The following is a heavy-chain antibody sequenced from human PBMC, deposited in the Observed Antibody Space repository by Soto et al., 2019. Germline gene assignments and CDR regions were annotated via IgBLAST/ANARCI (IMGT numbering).Heavy chain of an antibody. D-gene: IGHD3-10*01. Sequence: EVQLLESGGGLVQPGGSLRLSCAASGFTISNYPMHWVRQAPGKGLEWVSGISGSGDRTYYADSAKGRFTISKDISKNSLSRQVASLPVEDTAVNFCEKDAVGSPSTPPLWAQETLVTVSS. V-gene: IGHV3-23*01. CDR1: GFTISNYP. CDR3: EKDAVGSPSTPPL. J-gene: IGHJ4*02. CDR2: ISGSGDRT.